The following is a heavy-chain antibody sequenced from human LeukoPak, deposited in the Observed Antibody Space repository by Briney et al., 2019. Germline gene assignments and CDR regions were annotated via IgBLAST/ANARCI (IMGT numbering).Heavy chain of an antibody. J-gene: IGHJ4*02. D-gene: IGHD1-7*01. V-gene: IGHV3-23*01. Sequence: PGGSLRLSCAASGFTFSSYAMSWVRQAPGKGLEWVSAISGSGGSTYYADSVKGRFTISSDNSKNTLYLQMNSLRAEDTAVYYCAKDEASRTYYFDYWGQGTLVTVSS. CDR1: GFTFSSYA. CDR2: ISGSGGST. CDR3: AKDEASRTYYFDY.